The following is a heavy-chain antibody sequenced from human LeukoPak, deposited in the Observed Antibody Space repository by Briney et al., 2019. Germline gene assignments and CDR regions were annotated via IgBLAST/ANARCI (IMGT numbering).Heavy chain of an antibody. CDR2: IYYSGST. Sequence: SETLSLTCTVSGGSISSYYWSWIRQPPGKGLEWIGYIYYSGSTNYNPSLKSRVTISVDTSKNQFSLKLSSVTAADTAVYYCARDTYGDYPDYWGQGDLVTVSS. J-gene: IGHJ4*02. V-gene: IGHV4-59*01. CDR1: GGSISSYY. D-gene: IGHD4-17*01. CDR3: ARDTYGDYPDY.